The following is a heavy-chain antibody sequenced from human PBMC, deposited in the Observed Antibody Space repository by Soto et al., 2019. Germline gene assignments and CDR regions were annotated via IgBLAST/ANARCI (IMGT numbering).Heavy chain of an antibody. J-gene: IGHJ3*02. CDR3: ARDLAYCGGDCDSNRDAFDI. V-gene: IGHV3-66*01. CDR1: GFTVSSNY. CDR2: IYSGGST. D-gene: IGHD2-21*01. Sequence: GGSLRLSCAASGFTVSSNYMSWVRQAPGKGLEWVSVIYSGGSTYYADSVKGRFTISRDNSKNTLYLQMNSLRAEDTAVYYCARDLAYCGGDCDSNRDAFDIWSQRTIVTVSS.